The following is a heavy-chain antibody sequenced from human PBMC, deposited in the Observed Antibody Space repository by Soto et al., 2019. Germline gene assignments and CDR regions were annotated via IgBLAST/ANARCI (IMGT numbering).Heavy chain of an antibody. CDR2: VFHSGSA. CDR1: GGSLSTPVW. V-gene: IGHV4-4*02. Sequence: QLQLQESGPRLVKPSGTLSLTCGVSGGSLSTPVWWSWVRLPPGKGLEWIGEVFHSGSANYNPSLQSRVTISLDKSTNQFSLRLSSVTAADTAVYYCARKAWTRLDYWGQGALVTVSS. J-gene: IGHJ4*02. CDR3: ARKAWTRLDY. D-gene: IGHD1-1*01.